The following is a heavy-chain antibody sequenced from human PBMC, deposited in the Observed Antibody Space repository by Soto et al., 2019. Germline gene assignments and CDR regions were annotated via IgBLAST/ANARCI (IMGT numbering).Heavy chain of an antibody. D-gene: IGHD3-22*01. V-gene: IGHV3-33*01. CDR2: IWYDGSNK. Sequence: GGSLRLSCAASGFTFSSYGMHWVRQAPGKGLEWVAVIWYDGSNKYYADSVKGRFTISRDNSKNTLYLQMNSLRAEDTAVYYCARDFSSGSEQGGWGQGTLVPVSS. J-gene: IGHJ4*02. CDR1: GFTFSSYG. CDR3: ARDFSSGSEQGG.